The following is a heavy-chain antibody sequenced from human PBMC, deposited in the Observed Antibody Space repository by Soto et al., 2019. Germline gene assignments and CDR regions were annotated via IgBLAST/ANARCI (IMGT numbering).Heavy chain of an antibody. J-gene: IGHJ6*03. D-gene: IGHD3-3*01. CDR1: GFTFSSYS. Sequence: PGGSLRLSCAASGFTFSSYSMNWVRQAPGKGLEWVSYISSSSSTIYYADSVKGRFTISRDNAKNSLYLQMNSLRAEDTAVYYCARGLLEGLYYYYYMDVWGKGTTVTVSS. CDR2: ISSSSSTI. CDR3: ARGLLEGLYYYYYMDV. V-gene: IGHV3-48*01.